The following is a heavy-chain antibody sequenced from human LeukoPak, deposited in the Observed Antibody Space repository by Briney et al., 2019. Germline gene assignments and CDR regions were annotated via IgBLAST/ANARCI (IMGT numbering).Heavy chain of an antibody. CDR3: ARAFTGDIVVVPAAINWFDP. CDR1: GGSLSGYY. Sequence: PSETLSLTCAVYGGSLSGYYWSWIRQPPGKGLEWIGEINHSGSTNYNPSLKSRVTISVDTSKNQFSLKLSSVTAADTAVYYCARAFTGDIVVVPAAINWFDPWGQGTLVTVSS. CDR2: INHSGST. V-gene: IGHV4-34*01. D-gene: IGHD2-2*02. J-gene: IGHJ5*02.